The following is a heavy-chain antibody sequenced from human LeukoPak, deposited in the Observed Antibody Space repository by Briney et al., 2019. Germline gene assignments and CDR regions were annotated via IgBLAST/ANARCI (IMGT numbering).Heavy chain of an antibody. V-gene: IGHV3-23*01. D-gene: IGHD2-2*01. CDR3: AKGRSVSCYGAMDV. CDR2: TCGSGDIT. J-gene: IGHJ6*02. Sequence: PGGSLRLSCATSGFTFSSSAMNWVRQAAEKGLEWVSGTCGSGDITYYADSVKGRFTVSRDNSNNMLYLQMNSLRADDTAIYFCAKGRSVSCYGAMDVWGQGTTVIVSS. CDR1: GFTFSSSA.